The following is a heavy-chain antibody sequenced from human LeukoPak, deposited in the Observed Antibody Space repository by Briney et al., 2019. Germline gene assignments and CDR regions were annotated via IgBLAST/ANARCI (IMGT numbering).Heavy chain of an antibody. CDR2: ISYDGSNK. CDR1: GFTFSSYG. Sequence: PGGSLRLSCAASGFTFSSYGMHWVRQAPGKGVEWVAVISYDGSNKYYADSVKGRFTISRDNSKNTLYLQMNSLRAEDTAVYYCAKGMGFTIVDAFDIWGQGTMVTVSS. CDR3: AKGMGFTIVDAFDI. V-gene: IGHV3-30*18. J-gene: IGHJ3*02. D-gene: IGHD3-3*01.